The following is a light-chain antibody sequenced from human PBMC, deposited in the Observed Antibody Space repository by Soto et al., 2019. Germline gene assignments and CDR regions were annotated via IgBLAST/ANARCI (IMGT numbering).Light chain of an antibody. CDR1: SSNIGAGYD. Sequence: QSVLTQPPSVSGAPGQRVTISCTGSSSNIGAGYDAHWYQQLPGRAPKLLIYANSNRPSGVPDRFSGSRSGTSASLAITGLQAEDEADYSCQSYDSSLSGFYVFGTGTKVTVL. CDR3: QSYDSSLSGFYV. V-gene: IGLV1-40*01. CDR2: ANS. J-gene: IGLJ1*01.